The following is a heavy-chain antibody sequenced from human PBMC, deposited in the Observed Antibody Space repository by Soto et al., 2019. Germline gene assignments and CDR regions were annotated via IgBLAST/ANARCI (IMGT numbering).Heavy chain of an antibody. CDR3: AGSMTPSEFGAFDI. CDR1: GYTFTSYG. CDR2: ISAYNGNT. D-gene: IGHD3-16*01. J-gene: IGHJ3*02. Sequence: ASVKVSCKASGYTFTSYGISWVRQAPGQGLEWMGWISAYNGNTNYAQKLQGRVTMTTDTSTSTAYMELRSLRSDDTAVYYCAGSMTPSEFGAFDIWGQGTMVTVSS. V-gene: IGHV1-18*01.